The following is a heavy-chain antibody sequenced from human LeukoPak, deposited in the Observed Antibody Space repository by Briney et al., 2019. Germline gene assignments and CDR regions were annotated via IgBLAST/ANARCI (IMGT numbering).Heavy chain of an antibody. CDR1: GGSISSSY. V-gene: IGHV4-59*13. CDR3: ARGRGSHSSNFDY. J-gene: IGHJ4*02. Sequence: SETLSLTCTVSGGSISSSYWSWIRQPPGKGLEWIAFIYNSGNTNYNPSLKSRVTISVDTSKNQFSLKLSSVTAADTAVYYCARGRGSHSSNFDYWGQGTLVTVSS. D-gene: IGHD1-26*01. CDR2: IYNSGNT.